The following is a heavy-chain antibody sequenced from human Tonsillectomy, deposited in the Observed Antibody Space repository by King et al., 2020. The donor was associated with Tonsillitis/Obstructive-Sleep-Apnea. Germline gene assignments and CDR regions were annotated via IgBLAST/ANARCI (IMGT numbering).Heavy chain of an antibody. CDR3: GHPLSWAAAMGRVFDY. J-gene: IGHJ4*02. V-gene: IGHV2-5*02. CDR2: IYWDDDK. Sequence: ITLKESSPTLVKPTQTLTLTCTFSGFSLRTSGVGVGWIRQPPGKALEWLASIYWDDDKHYSPSLKSRLTITKDTSKNQVALTMSNMDTVDTATYYCGHPLSWAAAMGRVFDYWGQGTLVTVSS. D-gene: IGHD6-25*01. CDR1: GFSLRTSGVG.